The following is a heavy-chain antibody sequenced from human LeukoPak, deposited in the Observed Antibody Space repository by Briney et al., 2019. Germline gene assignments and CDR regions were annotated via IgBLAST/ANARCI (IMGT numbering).Heavy chain of an antibody. V-gene: IGHV4-39*01. J-gene: IGHJ4*02. CDR1: GGSIRSSSYY. CDR3: ARVVVAAGYCFDS. CDR2: MSFTGST. D-gene: IGHD2-15*01. Sequence: SETLSLTCTVSGGSIRSSSYYWGWIRQPPGKGLGWIGSMSFTGSTYYSPSLKSRVTTSVDTPRNQFSLKLSSVTAADTAVYWCARVVVAAGYCFDSWGQGTLVTVSS.